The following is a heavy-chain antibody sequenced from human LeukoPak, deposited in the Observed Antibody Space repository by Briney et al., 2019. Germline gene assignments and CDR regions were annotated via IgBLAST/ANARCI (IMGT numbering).Heavy chain of an antibody. J-gene: IGHJ4*02. CDR2: IRYDGSNK. CDR1: GFTFSSYG. V-gene: IGHV3-30*02. CDR3: AKDAVTYYYDSSGYYY. Sequence: GGSLRLSCAASGFTFSSYGMHWVRQAPGKGLEWVAFIRYDGSNKYYADSVKGRFTISRDNSKNTLYLQMNSLRAEDTAVYYCAKDAVTYYYDSSGYYYWGQGTLVTVSS. D-gene: IGHD3-22*01.